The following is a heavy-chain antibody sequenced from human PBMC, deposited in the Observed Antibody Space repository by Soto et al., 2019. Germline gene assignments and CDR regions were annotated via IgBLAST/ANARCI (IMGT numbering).Heavy chain of an antibody. CDR1: GYTFTSYG. CDR2: ISAYNGNT. CDR3: ARGAASYYYDRSGRFAFDI. V-gene: IGHV1-18*04. Sequence: ASVKVCCKASGYTFTSYGISWVRQAPGQGLEWMGWISAYNGNTNYAQKLQGRVTMTTDTSTSTAYMELRSLRSDDTAVYYCARGAASYYYDRSGRFAFDIWGQGTMVTVSS. D-gene: IGHD3-22*01. J-gene: IGHJ3*02.